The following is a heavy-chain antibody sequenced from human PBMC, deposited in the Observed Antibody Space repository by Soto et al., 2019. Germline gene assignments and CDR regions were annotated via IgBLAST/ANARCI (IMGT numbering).Heavy chain of an antibody. CDR3: ARDHIWPGNGLDV. CDR1: GFHFSRHG. V-gene: IGHV3-33*01. J-gene: IGHJ6*02. D-gene: IGHD3-9*01. Sequence: QVQLVESGGGVVQPGGSLRLSCAASGFHFSRHGVHWVRQAPGRGLEWVAVIRSDGSKAYYADSVKGRITISRDNSKNTVTLQMNSLRREDRAVYYCARDHIWPGNGLDVWGQGTRVTVSS. CDR2: IRSDGSKA.